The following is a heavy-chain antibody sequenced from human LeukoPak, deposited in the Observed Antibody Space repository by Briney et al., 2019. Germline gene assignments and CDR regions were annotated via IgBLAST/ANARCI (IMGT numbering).Heavy chain of an antibody. J-gene: IGHJ4*02. Sequence: ASVKVSCKTSGYTFTGYYIHWVRQAPGQGLEWMGWINPSSGDTKYAQKFRGRVTMTTDTSIRTAYMELSRLRSGDTAVYYCARGIVIVPAAVSPYFDFWGQGTLVTVSS. CDR2: INPSSGDT. V-gene: IGHV1-2*02. CDR1: GYTFTGYY. CDR3: ARGIVIVPAAVSPYFDF. D-gene: IGHD2-2*01.